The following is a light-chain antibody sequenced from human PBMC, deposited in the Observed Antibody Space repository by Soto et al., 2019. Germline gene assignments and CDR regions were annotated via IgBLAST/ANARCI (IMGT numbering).Light chain of an antibody. CDR3: SSYTTSNTRQIV. CDR2: DVS. J-gene: IGLJ1*01. V-gene: IGLV2-14*03. CDR1: SSDVGGYNY. Sequence: SMLPQPASVSGSPGQSITISCPGTSSDVGGYNYVSWYQHHPGKAPKLIIYDVSNRPPGVSNRFSGSKSGNTASLTISGLQPEDEADYYCSSYTTSNTRQIVFGTGTKVTVL.